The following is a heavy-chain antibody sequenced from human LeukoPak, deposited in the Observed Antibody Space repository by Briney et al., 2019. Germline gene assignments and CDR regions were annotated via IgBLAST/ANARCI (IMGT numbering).Heavy chain of an antibody. D-gene: IGHD6-19*01. CDR3: ARVRDSGWTGDY. V-gene: IGHV3-21*01. J-gene: IGHJ4*02. CDR2: ISSSSRHR. Sequence: GGSLRLSCAASGFTFSTYSMNWVRQAPGTGLEWVSSISSSSRHRHYADSVKGRFTVSRDNAKNSLYLQMNSLRAEDTAVYYCARVRDSGWTGDYWGQGTLVTVSS. CDR1: GFTFSTYS.